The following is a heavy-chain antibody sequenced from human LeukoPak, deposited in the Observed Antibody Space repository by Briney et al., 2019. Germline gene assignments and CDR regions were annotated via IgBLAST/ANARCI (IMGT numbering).Heavy chain of an antibody. D-gene: IGHD3-22*01. CDR2: ISYDGSNE. CDR1: GFTFRSYA. J-gene: IGHJ4*02. Sequence: GGSLRLSCAASGFTFRSYAMHWVRQAPGKELEWVAVISYDGSNEYYADSVKGRFTLSRDNSKNTLYLQMNSLRAGDTAVYYCARSPTDYDSSGYYRYWGQGTLVTVSS. V-gene: IGHV3-30*04. CDR3: ARSPTDYDSSGYYRY.